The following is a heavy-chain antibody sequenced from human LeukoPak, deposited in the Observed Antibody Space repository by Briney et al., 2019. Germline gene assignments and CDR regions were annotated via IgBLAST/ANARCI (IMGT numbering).Heavy chain of an antibody. CDR2: INHSGST. Sequence: SETLSLTCAVYGGSFRGYYWSWIRQPPGKGLEWIGEINHSGSTNYNPSLTSRVTISLDTSKNQFSLKLSSVTAADTAVYYCAKSPGRNFDLWGRGTLVTVSS. CDR1: GGSFRGYY. V-gene: IGHV4-34*01. J-gene: IGHJ2*01. D-gene: IGHD1-26*01. CDR3: AKSPGRNFDL.